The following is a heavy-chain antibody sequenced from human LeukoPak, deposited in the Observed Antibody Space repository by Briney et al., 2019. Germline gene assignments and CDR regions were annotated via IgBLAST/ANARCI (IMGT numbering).Heavy chain of an antibody. Sequence: PGGSLRLSCAASGFTFSSYSMNWVRQAPGKGLEWVSSISSSSYIYYADSVRGRFTISRDNAKNSLCLQMNSLRAEDTAVYYCARDLRMATRSFDYWGQGTLVTVSS. V-gene: IGHV3-21*01. CDR3: ARDLRMATRSFDY. CDR2: ISSSSYI. J-gene: IGHJ4*02. D-gene: IGHD5-12*01. CDR1: GFTFSSYS.